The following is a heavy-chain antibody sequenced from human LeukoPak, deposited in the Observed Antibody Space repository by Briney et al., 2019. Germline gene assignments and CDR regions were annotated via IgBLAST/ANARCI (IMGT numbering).Heavy chain of an antibody. CDR3: ARLMARLVVPADDDY. J-gene: IGHJ4*02. CDR2: IYHSGST. V-gene: IGHV4-38-2*01. D-gene: IGHD2-2*01. Sequence: SETLSLTCAVSGYSISSGYYWGGIRQPPGKGLEWIGSIYHSGSTYYNPSLKSRVTIPVAPSMSPFSLKLSSVTAADTAVYYCARLMARLVVPADDDYWGQGTLVTVSS. CDR1: GYSISSGYY.